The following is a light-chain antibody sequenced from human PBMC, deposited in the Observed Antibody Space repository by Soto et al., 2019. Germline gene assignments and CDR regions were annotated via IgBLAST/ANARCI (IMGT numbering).Light chain of an antibody. V-gene: IGKV3-15*01. CDR2: DAS. Sequence: EVVMTQSPATLSVSPGEGATLSCRASQSVGSNLAWYQQKAGQAPRLLVYDASTRATGIPARFSGSGSGTEFTLTISGLQSEDFACYPCQQYNSWPRTFGQGTEVEVK. J-gene: IGKJ1*01. CDR1: QSVGSN. CDR3: QQYNSWPRT.